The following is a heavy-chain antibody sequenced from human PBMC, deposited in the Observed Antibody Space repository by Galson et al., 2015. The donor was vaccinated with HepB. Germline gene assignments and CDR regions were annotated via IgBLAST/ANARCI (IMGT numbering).Heavy chain of an antibody. Sequence: SLRLSCAASGFTFSSYAMHWVRQAPGKGLEWVAVISYDGSNKYYADSVRGRFTISRDNSKNTLYLQMNSLRAEDTAVFYCARGAAATPYWFDPWGRGTLVTVSS. D-gene: IGHD2-15*01. V-gene: IGHV3-30-3*01. CDR1: GFTFSSYA. CDR3: ARGAAATPYWFDP. CDR2: ISYDGSNK. J-gene: IGHJ5*02.